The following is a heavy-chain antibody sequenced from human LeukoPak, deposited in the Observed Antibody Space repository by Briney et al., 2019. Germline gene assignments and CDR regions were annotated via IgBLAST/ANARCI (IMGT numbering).Heavy chain of an antibody. CDR3: ARGEGDRYCSSTSCYTRDY. D-gene: IGHD2-2*02. V-gene: IGHV4-61*08. CDR1: SGSVSSGDYY. CDR2: INHSGST. Sequence: SETLSLTCTVSSGSVSSGDYYWSWIRQPPGKGLEWIVEINHSGSTNYNPSLKSRVTISVDTSKNQFSLKLSSVTAADTAVYYCARGEGDRYCSSTSCYTRDYWGQGTLVTVSS. J-gene: IGHJ4*02.